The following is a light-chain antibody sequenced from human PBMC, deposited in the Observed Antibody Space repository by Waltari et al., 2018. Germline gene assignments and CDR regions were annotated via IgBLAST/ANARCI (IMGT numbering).Light chain of an antibody. V-gene: IGLV1-47*01. J-gene: IGLJ1*01. CDR2: KDS. Sequence: QSVLTQPPSASGTPGQRVTISCSGSSSNIGGHYVFLFHQLPGTAPKVLIYKDSQRPSGVPDRFSGSKSGTSASLAISGLRSEDEADYYCATWDDSLSGYVFGSGTKVTVL. CDR1: SSNIGGHY. CDR3: ATWDDSLSGYV.